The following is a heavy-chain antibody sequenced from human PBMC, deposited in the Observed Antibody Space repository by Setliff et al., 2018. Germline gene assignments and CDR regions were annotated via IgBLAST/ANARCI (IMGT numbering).Heavy chain of an antibody. Sequence: PSETLSLTCTVSGGSISSGSYYWSWIRQPAGEGLEWIGRVHTSGTTDYNPSLKGRVTISADTSTNHFSLKLTSVTAADTAVYYCARDNTIVGATDYWGQGALVTVSS. V-gene: IGHV4-61*02. CDR2: VHTSGTT. D-gene: IGHD1-26*01. CDR1: GGSISSGSYY. CDR3: ARDNTIVGATDY. J-gene: IGHJ4*02.